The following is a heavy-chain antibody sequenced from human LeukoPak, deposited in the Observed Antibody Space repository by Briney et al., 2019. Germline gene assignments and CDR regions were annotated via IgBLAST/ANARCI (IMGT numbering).Heavy chain of an antibody. J-gene: IGHJ4*02. CDR1: GFTFGDYA. V-gene: IGHV3-49*04. CDR3: SGTTYYYDSSGYYYGQGPDY. CDR2: IRSKAYGGTT. Sequence: GSLRLSCTASGFTFGDYAMSWVRQAPGKGLEWVGFIRSKAYGGTTGYAASVKGRFTISRDDSKSIAYLQMNSLKTEDTAVYYCSGTTYYYDSSGYYYGQGPDYWGQGTLVTVSS. D-gene: IGHD3-22*01.